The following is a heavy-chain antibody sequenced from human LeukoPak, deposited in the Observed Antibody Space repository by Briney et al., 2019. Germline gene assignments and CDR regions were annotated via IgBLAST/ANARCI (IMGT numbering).Heavy chain of an antibody. CDR1: GFTFSSYW. D-gene: IGHD3-16*01. V-gene: IGHV3-74*01. CDR3: ARVRWGGLYYFDY. J-gene: IGHJ4*02. CDR2: INDDGRST. Sequence: PGGSLRLSCAASGFTFSSYWMHWVRQAPGKGLVGVSRINDDGRSTSYADSVKGRFTISRDNAKNTLDLQMNSLRAEDTAVYYCARVRWGGLYYFDYWGQGTLVTVSS.